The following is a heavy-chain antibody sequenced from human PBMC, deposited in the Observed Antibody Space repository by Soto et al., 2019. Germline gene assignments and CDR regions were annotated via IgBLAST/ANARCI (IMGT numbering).Heavy chain of an antibody. V-gene: IGHV6-1*01. CDR3: ARGNTMNRGVLNPLDY. Sequence: QVQLQQSGPGLVKSSQTLSLTCAISGDSVSSNDAVWNWIRQSPSRGLEWLGRTFYRSEWNFDYAVSMKRRITINQDTSKNQFCLQLKSVTPEDTAVYYCARGNTMNRGVLNPLDYWGQGTLVIVSS. D-gene: IGHD3-10*01. CDR2: TFYRSEWNF. CDR1: GDSVSSNDAV. J-gene: IGHJ4*02.